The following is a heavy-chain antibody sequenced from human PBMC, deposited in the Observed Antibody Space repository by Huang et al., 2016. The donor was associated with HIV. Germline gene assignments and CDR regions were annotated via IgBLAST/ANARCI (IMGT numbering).Heavy chain of an antibody. CDR3: ARHRSSGGVEEAFDI. CDR1: GFTFSSYW. J-gene: IGHJ3*02. V-gene: IGHV3-74*03. Sequence: EVQLVESGGGLVQPGGSLRLSCAASGFTFSSYWMHWVRQAPGTGLVWLSRINNDGSITTYADSVKGRITISRDNARNTMYLQMTTLSAGDTAVYYCARHRSSGGVEEAFDIWGPGTLVTVAS. CDR2: INNDGSIT. D-gene: IGHD2-8*02.